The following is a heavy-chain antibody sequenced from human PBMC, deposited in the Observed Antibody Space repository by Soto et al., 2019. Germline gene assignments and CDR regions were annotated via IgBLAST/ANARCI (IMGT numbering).Heavy chain of an antibody. CDR3: ARHIAVAGTYGMDV. D-gene: IGHD6-19*01. CDR2: IYPGDSDT. J-gene: IGHJ6*02. V-gene: IGHV5-51*01. CDR1: GYRFTRYW. Sequence: GASLKISCKGSGYRFTRYWIGWVRQMPGKGLEWMGIIYPGDSDTRYSLSFQGQVTISADKSISTAYLQWSSLKASDTAMYYCARHIAVAGTYGMDVWGQGTTLTVSS.